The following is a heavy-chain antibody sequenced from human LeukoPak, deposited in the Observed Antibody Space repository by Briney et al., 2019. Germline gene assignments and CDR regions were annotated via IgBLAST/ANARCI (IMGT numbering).Heavy chain of an antibody. CDR2: IYYSGST. Sequence: SETLSLTCTVSGGSISSYYWSWIRQLPGKGLEWIGYIYYSGSTNYNPSLKSRVTISVDTSKNQFSLKLSSVTAADTAVYYCAREYGSGSPLSFDYWGQGTLVTVSS. CDR3: AREYGSGSPLSFDY. J-gene: IGHJ4*02. D-gene: IGHD3-10*01. CDR1: GGSISSYY. V-gene: IGHV4-59*01.